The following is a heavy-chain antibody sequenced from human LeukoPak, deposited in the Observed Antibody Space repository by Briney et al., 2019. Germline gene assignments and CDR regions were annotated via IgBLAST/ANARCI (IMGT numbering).Heavy chain of an antibody. CDR1: GFSFSSFE. CDR3: AKASPYSTSSLTFYDL. D-gene: IGHD6-6*01. CDR2: ISASGASP. J-gene: IGHJ4*02. V-gene: IGHV3-23*01. Sequence: GGSLRLSCAAPGFSFSSFEMSWVRQAPGKGLDWVSAISASGASPFYADSVRGRFTISRDNSKNTLFLQMNGLRVDDTAVYYCAKASPYSTSSLTFYDLWGQGTLVTVSS.